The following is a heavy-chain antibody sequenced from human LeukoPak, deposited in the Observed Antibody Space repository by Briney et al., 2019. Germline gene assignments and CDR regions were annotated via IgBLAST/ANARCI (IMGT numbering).Heavy chain of an antibody. Sequence: PSETLSLTCAVYGGSFSGYYWSWIRQPPGKGLEWIGEINNSGSTNYNPSLKSRVTISVDTSKNQFSLKLSSVTAADTAVYYCARDAMGPLAGYYYVWYFDLWGRGTLVTVSS. V-gene: IGHV4-34*01. J-gene: IGHJ2*01. CDR2: INNSGST. CDR1: GGSFSGYY. D-gene: IGHD3-22*01. CDR3: ARDAMGPLAGYYYVWYFDL.